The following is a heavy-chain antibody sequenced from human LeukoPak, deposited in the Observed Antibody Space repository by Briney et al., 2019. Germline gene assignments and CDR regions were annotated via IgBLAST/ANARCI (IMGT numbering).Heavy chain of an antibody. CDR1: GFTFSSYA. CDR2: ISDSGGST. CDR3: AKDASARPSDY. Sequence: GGSLRPSCAASGFTFSSYAMSWFRQAPGKGLEWVSFISDSGGSTYYADSVKGRFTISRDNSKNTLYLQMSSLRAEDTAIYYCAKDASARPSDYWGPGTLVTVSS. D-gene: IGHD3-3*01. J-gene: IGHJ4*02. V-gene: IGHV3-23*01.